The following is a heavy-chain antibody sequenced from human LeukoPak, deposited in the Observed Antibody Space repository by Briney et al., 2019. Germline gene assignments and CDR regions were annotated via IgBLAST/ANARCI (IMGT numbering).Heavy chain of an antibody. Sequence: ASVKVSCKASGGTFSSYAISWVRQAPGQGLEWMGIINPSGGSTSYAQKFQGRGTMTRDMSTSTVYMELSSLRSEDTAVYYCARDGGSSTIQYYFDYWGQGTLVTASS. V-gene: IGHV1-46*01. D-gene: IGHD2-2*01. CDR2: INPSGGST. CDR1: GGTFSSYA. CDR3: ARDGGSSTIQYYFDY. J-gene: IGHJ4*02.